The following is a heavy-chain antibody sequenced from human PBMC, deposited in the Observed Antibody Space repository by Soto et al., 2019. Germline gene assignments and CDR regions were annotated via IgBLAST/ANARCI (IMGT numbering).Heavy chain of an antibody. CDR1: GFTFSSYA. Sequence: EVQLLESGGGLVQPGGSLRLSCAASGFTFSSYAMRWVRQAPVKGLEWDSAISGSGGSTYYADSVKGRFTISRDNSKNMLYLQMSSLRAADTAVYYCARRGSGSYYDHWGPGTLVTVSS. D-gene: IGHD1-26*01. J-gene: IGHJ4*02. CDR2: ISGSGGST. CDR3: ARRGSGSYYDH. V-gene: IGHV3-23*01.